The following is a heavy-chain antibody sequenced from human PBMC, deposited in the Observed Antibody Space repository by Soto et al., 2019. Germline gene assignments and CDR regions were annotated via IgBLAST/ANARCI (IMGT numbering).Heavy chain of an antibody. J-gene: IGHJ6*02. V-gene: IGHV3-30*18. CDR3: AKEVPGYCSSTSCSAYYYYGMDV. Sequence: ALRLSCASAGFTFSSYGMDCVRQAPGKGLEWVALNSYDGSKKYYADSVKGRFTISRDNSKNTLYLQMNNLRAEDTALYFCAKEVPGYCSSTSCSAYYYYGMDVWGQGTTVTVSS. CDR1: GFTFSSYG. D-gene: IGHD2-2*01. CDR2: NSYDGSKK.